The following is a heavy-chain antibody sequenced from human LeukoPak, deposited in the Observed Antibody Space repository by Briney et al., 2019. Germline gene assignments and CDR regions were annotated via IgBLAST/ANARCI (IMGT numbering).Heavy chain of an antibody. V-gene: IGHV4-39*01. Sequence: PSETLSLTCTVSGGSISSSSYYWGWIRQPPGKGLEWIGSIYYSGSTYYNPSLKSRVTISVDTSKNQFSLKLSSVTAADTAVYYCARLTGVEMATTHFDYWGQGTLVTVSS. CDR3: ARLTGVEMATTHFDY. J-gene: IGHJ4*02. CDR2: IYYSGST. CDR1: GGSISSSSYY. D-gene: IGHD5-24*01.